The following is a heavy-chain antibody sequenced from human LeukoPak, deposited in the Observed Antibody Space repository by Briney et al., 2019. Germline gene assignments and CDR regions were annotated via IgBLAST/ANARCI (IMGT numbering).Heavy chain of an antibody. CDR2: IWYDGSNK. D-gene: IGHD1-26*01. V-gene: IGHV3-33*01. J-gene: IGHJ4*02. CDR1: GFIFSSYG. Sequence: GGSLRLSCAASGFIFSSYGMHWVRQAPGKGLEWVAVIWYDGSNKYYADSVKGRFTISRDNSENTLHLQMNSLRAEDTAIYYCARDLRYSGSDYWGQGTMVTVSS. CDR3: ARDLRYSGSDY.